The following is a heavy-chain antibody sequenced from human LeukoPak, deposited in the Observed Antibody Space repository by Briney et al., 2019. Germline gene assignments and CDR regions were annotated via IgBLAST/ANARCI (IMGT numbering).Heavy chain of an antibody. V-gene: IGHV4-61*02. D-gene: IGHD4-11*01. CDR3: ARGPDYSNYVDY. Sequence: SQTLSLTCTVSGGSISSGSYYWNWIRQPAGKGLEWIGRISTSGSTKYNPSLKSRVTIPVDTSKNQFSLKLSSVTAADTAVYYCARGPDYSNYVDYWRQGTLVTVSS. CDR1: GGSISSGSYY. CDR2: ISTSGST. J-gene: IGHJ4*02.